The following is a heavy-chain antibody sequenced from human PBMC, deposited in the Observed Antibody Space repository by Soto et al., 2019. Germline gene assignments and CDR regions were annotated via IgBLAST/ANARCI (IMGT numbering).Heavy chain of an antibody. CDR1: GFTFSSYS. V-gene: IGHV3-48*01. J-gene: IGHJ4*02. CDR2: ISSSSSTI. CDR3: ARDRLLWFGELGDFDY. Sequence: EVQLVESGGGLVQPGGSLRLSCAASGFTFSSYSMNWVRQAPGKGLEWVSYISSSSSTIYYADSVKGRFTISRDNAKNSLYLQMNSLRAEDTPVYYSARDRLLWFGELGDFDYWGQGTLVTVSS. D-gene: IGHD3-10*01.